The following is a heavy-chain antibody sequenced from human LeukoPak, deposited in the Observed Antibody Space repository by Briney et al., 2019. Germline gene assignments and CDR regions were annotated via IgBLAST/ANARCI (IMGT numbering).Heavy chain of an antibody. CDR3: ARVSGISHSYYYYYMDV. D-gene: IGHD3-10*01. CDR1: GGSFSGYY. CDR2: INHSGST. V-gene: IGHV4-34*01. Sequence: SETLSLTCAVYGGSFSGYYWSWIRQPPGKGLEWIGEINHSGSTNYNPSPKSRVTISVDTSKNQFSLKLSSVTAADTAVYYCARVSGISHSYYYYYMDVWGKGTTVTVSS. J-gene: IGHJ6*03.